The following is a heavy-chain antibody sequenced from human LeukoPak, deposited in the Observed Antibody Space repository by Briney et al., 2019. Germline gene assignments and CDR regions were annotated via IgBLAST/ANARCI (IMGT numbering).Heavy chain of an antibody. D-gene: IGHD5-24*01. CDR1: GYTFTSHY. CDR3: ARRRSGLQPFDY. V-gene: IGHV1-46*01. Sequence: ASVKVSCKASGYTFTSHYMHWVRQAPGQGLEWMGIINPNGGSTNYAQKFQGRVTVTRDMSTSTAYMELSSLRSEDTAVYYCARRRSGLQPFDYWGQGTLVTVSS. CDR2: INPNGGST. J-gene: IGHJ4*02.